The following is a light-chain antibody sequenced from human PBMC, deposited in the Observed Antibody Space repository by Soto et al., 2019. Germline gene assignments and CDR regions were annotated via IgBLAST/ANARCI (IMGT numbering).Light chain of an antibody. Sequence: DIQMNQSPSSLAASVGDRVTITCRASQLISSWLGCYQQKPDHAQKLLIYAASNLQSGVPSRFSGSASGTEFTLTISSLQPEDFATYYCQQASTFPFTFGGGTEVQIK. J-gene: IGKJ4*01. CDR3: QQASTFPFT. V-gene: IGKV1-12*01. CDR1: QLISSW. CDR2: AAS.